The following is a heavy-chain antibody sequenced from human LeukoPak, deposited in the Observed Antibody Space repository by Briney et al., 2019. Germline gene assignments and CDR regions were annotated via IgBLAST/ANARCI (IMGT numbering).Heavy chain of an antibody. J-gene: IGHJ3*02. D-gene: IGHD3-22*01. V-gene: IGHV1-46*01. CDR3: ARARPQNYDSSRYYSAAFDI. CDR1: GYTVTSYY. CDR2: LNPSGGST. Sequence: ASVRVSCKASGYTVTSYYMHWVRQAPGQGLEWMGILNPSGGSTSYAQKFQGRATLTRDTSTSAVSMELRRLRSDDTAVYYCARARPQNYDSSRYYSAAFDIWGQGTMVTVSS.